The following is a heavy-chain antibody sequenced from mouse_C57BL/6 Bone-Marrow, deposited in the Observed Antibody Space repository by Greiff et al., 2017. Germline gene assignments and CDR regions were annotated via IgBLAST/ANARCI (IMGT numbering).Heavy chain of an antibody. D-gene: IGHD2-12*01. J-gene: IGHJ4*01. V-gene: IGHV5-15*01. CDR3: ARNDHSCYAMDY. CDR1: GFTFSDYG. CDR2: ISNLAYSI. Sequence: EVKLMESGGGLVQPGGSLKLSCAASGFTFSDYGMAWVRQAPRKGPEWVAFISNLAYSIYYADTVTGRFTISRENAKNTLYLEMSSLRSEDTAMYYWARNDHSCYAMDYWGQGTAVTVSS.